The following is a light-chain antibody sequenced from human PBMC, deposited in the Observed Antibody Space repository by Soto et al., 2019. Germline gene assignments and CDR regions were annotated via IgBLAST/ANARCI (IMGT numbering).Light chain of an antibody. V-gene: IGKV1-27*01. CDR1: QDIARY. CDR3: QQCKSAPLT. CDR2: AAS. J-gene: IGKJ4*01. Sequence: IQMTQSPSSLSASVGDRVTITCRASQDIARYLGWYQQKPGEVPRLLIFAASTLQSGVPSRFSGSGSGTDFTLTISRLQPEDVATYYCQQCKSAPLTFGGGTKVELK.